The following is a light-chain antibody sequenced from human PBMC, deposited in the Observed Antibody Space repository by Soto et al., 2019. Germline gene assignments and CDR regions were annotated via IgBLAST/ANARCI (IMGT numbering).Light chain of an antibody. CDR1: SSNIGAGYD. Sequence: QLVLTQPPSVSGAPGQRVTISCTGSSSNIGAGYDVHWYQQLPGTGPKLLIYANSNRPSGVPDRFSGSKSGTSASLAITGLRAEDEADYYCQSYDSSLSGYVFGTGTKLTVL. CDR2: ANS. V-gene: IGLV1-40*01. CDR3: QSYDSSLSGYV. J-gene: IGLJ1*01.